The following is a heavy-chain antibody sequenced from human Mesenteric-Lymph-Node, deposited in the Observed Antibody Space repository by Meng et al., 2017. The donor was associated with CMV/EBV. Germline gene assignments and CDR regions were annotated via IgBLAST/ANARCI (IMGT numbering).Heavy chain of an antibody. CDR1: GFPFSTYG. V-gene: IGHV3-30*02. CDR2: IRFDGSND. Sequence: GGSLRLSCAASGFPFSTYGMHWVRQAPGKGLEWVAFIRFDGSNDYYADFVKGRFTISRDKSKNTLYLQMNSLRPEDSAVYYCAKDPERWLPYYFDYWGQGTLVTVSS. D-gene: IGHD6-19*01. CDR3: AKDPERWLPYYFDY. J-gene: IGHJ4*02.